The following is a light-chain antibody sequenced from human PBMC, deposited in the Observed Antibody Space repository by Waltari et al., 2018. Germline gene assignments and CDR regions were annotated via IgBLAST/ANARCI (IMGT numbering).Light chain of an antibody. V-gene: IGKV3-20*01. CDR2: DVS. CDR1: QIISRA. CDR3: QHYVRLTVT. Sequence: EIMLTQSPGTLSLHPGERATLSCSASQIISRALAWYQQKPGQAPRLLIYDVSTRASGIPDRFSGSGSGTDFSLTISRLEPEDFAVYYCQHYVRLTVTFGQGTKLEFK. J-gene: IGKJ1*01.